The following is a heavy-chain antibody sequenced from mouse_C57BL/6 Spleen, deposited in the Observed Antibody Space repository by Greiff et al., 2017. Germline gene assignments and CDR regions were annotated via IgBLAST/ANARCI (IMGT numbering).Heavy chain of an antibody. J-gene: IGHJ3*01. Sequence: EAGGGLVQPKGSLKLSCAASGFSFNTYAMNWVRQAPGKGLEWVARIRSKSNNYATYYADSVKDRFTISRDDSESMLYLQMNNLKTEDTAMYYCVRPYDYGGGFAYWGQGTLVTVSA. CDR2: IRSKSNNYAT. D-gene: IGHD2-4*01. V-gene: IGHV10-1*01. CDR1: GFSFNTYA. CDR3: VRPYDYGGGFAY.